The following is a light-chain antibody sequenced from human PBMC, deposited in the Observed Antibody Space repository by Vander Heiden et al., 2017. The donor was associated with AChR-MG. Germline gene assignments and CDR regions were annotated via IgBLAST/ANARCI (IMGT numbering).Light chain of an antibody. CDR1: RSNIGSQT. Sequence: QSALPQPPSASGTPGQRVTISCSGRRSNIGSQTVNWYRQLPGTAPKRLIYNTSHRPSGVPDRFSAFKSGTSASLAISGLQSEDEASYYCAAWDDTLNGVIFGGGTKLTVL. CDR2: NTS. V-gene: IGLV1-44*01. CDR3: AAWDDTLNGVI. J-gene: IGLJ2*01.